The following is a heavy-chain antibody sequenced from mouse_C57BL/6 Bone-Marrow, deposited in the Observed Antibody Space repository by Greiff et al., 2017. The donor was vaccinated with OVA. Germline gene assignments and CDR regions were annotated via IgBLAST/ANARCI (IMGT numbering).Heavy chain of an antibody. CDR1: GYTFTDYC. V-gene: IGHV1-26*01. Sequence: VQLQQSGAELVKPGASVKLSCKASGYTFTDYCMNWVKQRPGQSLEWIGDINPNNGGTSYNQKFKGKATLTVDKSSSTAYMELRSLTSEDSAVYYCARHELADWGKGTLVTVAA. J-gene: IGHJ3*01. CDR2: INPNNGGT. CDR3: ARHELAD.